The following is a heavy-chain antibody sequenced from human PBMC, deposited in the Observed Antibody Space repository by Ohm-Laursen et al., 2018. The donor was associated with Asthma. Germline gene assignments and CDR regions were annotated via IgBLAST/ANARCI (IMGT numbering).Heavy chain of an antibody. D-gene: IGHD3-3*01. CDR2: IYYSGST. CDR3: ARAGVTFWRNVNWFDP. Sequence: TLSLTCTVSGGSISSYYWSWIRQPPGKGLEWIGYIYYSGSTNYNPSLKSRVTISVDTSKNQFSLKLSSVTAADTAVYYCARAGVTFWRNVNWFDPWGQGTLVTVSS. CDR1: GGSISSYY. V-gene: IGHV4-59*01. J-gene: IGHJ5*02.